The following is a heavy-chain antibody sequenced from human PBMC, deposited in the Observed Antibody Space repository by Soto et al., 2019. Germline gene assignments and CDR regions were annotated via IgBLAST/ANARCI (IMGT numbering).Heavy chain of an antibody. V-gene: IGHV1-69*13. CDR1: GGTFSSYA. CDR2: IIPIFGTA. Sequence: GASVKVSCKASGGTFSSYAISWVRQAPGQGLEWMGGIIPIFGTANYAQKFQGRVTITADESTSTAYMELSSLRSEDTAVYYCAREVVVMDYYYYGMDVWGQGTTVTVSS. J-gene: IGHJ6*02. D-gene: IGHD3-22*01. CDR3: AREVVVMDYYYYGMDV.